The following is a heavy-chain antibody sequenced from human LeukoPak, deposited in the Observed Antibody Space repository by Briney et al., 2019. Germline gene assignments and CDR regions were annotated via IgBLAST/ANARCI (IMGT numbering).Heavy chain of an antibody. CDR3: AAGGGWDPSFGVVTHIAA. J-gene: IGHJ6*03. V-gene: IGHV3-74*01. Sequence: GGSLRLSCVTSGFSFSGYWMHCVRQGPEKGLELVSRIDNDGHGIIYADSVKGRFTTSRDNVKNTLYLQMNSLRVEDTAVYYCAAGGGWDPSFGVVTHIAAWGKGTTVVVS. CDR2: IDNDGHGI. D-gene: IGHD3-3*01. CDR1: GFSFSGYW.